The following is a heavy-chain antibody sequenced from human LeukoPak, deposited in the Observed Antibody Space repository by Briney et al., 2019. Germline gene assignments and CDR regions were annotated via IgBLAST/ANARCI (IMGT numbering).Heavy chain of an antibody. CDR3: AILIVGAAYYFDY. CDR2: IIPILGIA. Sequence: SVKVSCKASGGTFSSYAISRVRQAPGQGLEWMGRIIPILGIANYAQKFQGRVTITADKSTSTAYMELSSLRSEDTAVYYCAILIVGAAYYFDYWGQGTLVTVSS. D-gene: IGHD1-26*01. V-gene: IGHV1-69*04. J-gene: IGHJ4*02. CDR1: GGTFSSYA.